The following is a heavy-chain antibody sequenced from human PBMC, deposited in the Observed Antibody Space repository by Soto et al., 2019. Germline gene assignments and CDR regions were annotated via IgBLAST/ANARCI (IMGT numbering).Heavy chain of an antibody. CDR1: GYSITNHG. CDR3: GKDIRSGSIDY. J-gene: IGHJ4*02. CDR2: IWAHGTDQ. D-gene: IGHD1-1*01. Sequence: GGSLRLSCAASGYSITNHGMHWVRQAPGKGLEWVALIWAHGTDQYYADSVKGRFTVSRDTSTNTVYLQMNSLRAEDTARYYCGKDIRSGSIDYWGQGT. V-gene: IGHV3-33*06.